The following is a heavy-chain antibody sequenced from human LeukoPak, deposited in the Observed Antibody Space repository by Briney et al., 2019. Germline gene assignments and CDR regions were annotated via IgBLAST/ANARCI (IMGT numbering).Heavy chain of an antibody. V-gene: IGHV4-59*01. Sequence: SETLSLTCTVSGGSISSYYWSWIRQPPGKGLEWIGYIYYSGSTNYNPSLKSRVTISVDTSKNQFSLKLSSVTAADTAVYYCARAGGTLDEYFDYWGQGTLVTVSS. J-gene: IGHJ4*02. D-gene: IGHD3/OR15-3a*01. CDR1: GGSISSYY. CDR3: ARAGGTLDEYFDY. CDR2: IYYSGST.